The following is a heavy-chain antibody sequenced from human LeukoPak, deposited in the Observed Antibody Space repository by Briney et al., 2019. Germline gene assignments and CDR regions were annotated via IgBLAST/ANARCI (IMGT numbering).Heavy chain of an antibody. J-gene: IGHJ4*02. CDR3: TREIRSTAQIFDY. CDR2: IRSKAYGGTT. D-gene: IGHD5/OR15-5a*01. Sequence: PGGSLRLSCAASGFTFSSYAMHWVRQAPGKGLEWVGFIRSKAYGGTTEYAASVKGRFTISRDDSKSIAYLQVNSLKTEDTAVYYCTREIRSTAQIFDYWGQGTLVTVSS. V-gene: IGHV3-49*04. CDR1: GFTFSSYA.